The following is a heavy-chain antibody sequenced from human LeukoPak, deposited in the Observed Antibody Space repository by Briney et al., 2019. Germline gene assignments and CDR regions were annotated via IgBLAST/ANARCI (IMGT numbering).Heavy chain of an antibody. Sequence: SETLSLTCAVSGGTISGSNWWSWVRQPPGKGLEWIGEIYHSGSTNYNPSLKSRVTISVDKSKNQFSLKLSSVTAADTAVYYCARVHYDILTGTVNFDYWGQGTLVTVSS. CDR1: GGTISGSNW. J-gene: IGHJ4*02. V-gene: IGHV4-4*02. CDR3: ARVHYDILTGTVNFDY. D-gene: IGHD3-9*01. CDR2: IYHSGST.